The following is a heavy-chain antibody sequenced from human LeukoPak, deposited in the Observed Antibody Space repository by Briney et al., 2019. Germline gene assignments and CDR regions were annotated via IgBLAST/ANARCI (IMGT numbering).Heavy chain of an antibody. Sequence: GRSLRLSCAASGFTFSSYGMHWVRRAPGKGLEWVAFISYDVSNKYYADSVKGRFTISRDNSKNTLYLQMNSLRAEDTAVYYCAKDFSSSWHDAFDIWGQGTMVTVSS. CDR1: GFTFSSYG. CDR3: AKDFSSSWHDAFDI. CDR2: ISYDVSNK. J-gene: IGHJ3*02. D-gene: IGHD6-13*01. V-gene: IGHV3-30*18.